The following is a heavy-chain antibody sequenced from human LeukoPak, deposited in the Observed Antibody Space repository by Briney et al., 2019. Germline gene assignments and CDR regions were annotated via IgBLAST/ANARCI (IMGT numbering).Heavy chain of an antibody. CDR3: ARDRLQSYFDY. D-gene: IGHD4-11*01. Sequence: GRSLRLSCAASGFTFSSYGMHWVRQAPGKGLEWVAVIWYDGSNKYYADSVKGRFTISRDNSKNTLYLQMNSLRAEDTAVYYCARDRLQSYFDYWGQGTLVTVSS. CDR2: IWYDGSNK. V-gene: IGHV3-33*01. J-gene: IGHJ4*02. CDR1: GFTFSSYG.